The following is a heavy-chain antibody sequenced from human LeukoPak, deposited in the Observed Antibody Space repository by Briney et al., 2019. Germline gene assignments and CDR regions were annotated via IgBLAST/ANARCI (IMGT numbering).Heavy chain of an antibody. J-gene: IGHJ2*01. CDR2: MKEDGGEK. Sequence: GGSVRLSCAASGFIFRPYWVTWVRPAPGMGLEWVANMKEDGGEKFYVDSVRGRFTISRDNAKNSVYLQMNSLRVEDTGVYYCARVRTEWYIDLWGRGTLVTVST. CDR3: ARVRTEWYIDL. CDR1: GFIFRPYW. V-gene: IGHV3-7*01. D-gene: IGHD2-8*02.